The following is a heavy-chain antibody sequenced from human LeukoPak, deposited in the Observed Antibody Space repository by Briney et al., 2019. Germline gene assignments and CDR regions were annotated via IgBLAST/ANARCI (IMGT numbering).Heavy chain of an antibody. V-gene: IGHV4-61*08. CDR3: AGSIGAVAGPFDY. CDR1: GGSISSGGYY. J-gene: IGHJ4*02. D-gene: IGHD6-19*01. Sequence: SETLSLTCTVSGGSISSGGYYWSWIRQHPGKGLEWIGYIYYSGSTNYNPSLKSRVTISVDTSKNQFSLKLSSVTAADTAVYYCAGSIGAVAGPFDYWGQGTLVTVSS. CDR2: IYYSGST.